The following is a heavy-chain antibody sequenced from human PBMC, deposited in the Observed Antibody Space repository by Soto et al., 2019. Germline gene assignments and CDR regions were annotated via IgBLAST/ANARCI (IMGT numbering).Heavy chain of an antibody. CDR3: ARGNFEVVVSSSRWFDP. D-gene: IGHD2-21*01. Sequence: PGGSLRLSCVASGFTFSRFSMNWVRQAPGKGLEWLSYISTTGNTIFYADSVKGRFTISRDNANNSLSLQMNSLRDEDTAVYYCARGNFEVVVSSSRWFDPWGQGTLVTVS. J-gene: IGHJ5*02. CDR1: GFTFSRFS. V-gene: IGHV3-48*02. CDR2: ISTTGNTI.